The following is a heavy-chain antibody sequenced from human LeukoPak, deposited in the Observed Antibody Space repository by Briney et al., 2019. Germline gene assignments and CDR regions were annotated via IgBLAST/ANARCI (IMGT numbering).Heavy chain of an antibody. Sequence: SVKVSCKASGGTFSSYAISWVRQAPGQGLEWMGGIIPIFGTANYAQKFQGRVTITADESTSTAYMELSSVRSEDTAVYYCARGYGDYPNWFDPWGQGTLVTVSS. CDR3: ARGYGDYPNWFDP. CDR1: GGTFSSYA. V-gene: IGHV1-69*13. J-gene: IGHJ5*02. D-gene: IGHD4-17*01. CDR2: IIPIFGTA.